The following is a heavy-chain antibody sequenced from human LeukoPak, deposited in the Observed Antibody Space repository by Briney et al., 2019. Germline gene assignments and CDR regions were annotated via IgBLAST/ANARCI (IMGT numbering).Heavy chain of an antibody. D-gene: IGHD5-24*01. CDR3: VKRRDGLFDY. CDR2: ITESGGNT. Sequence: GGSLRLSCAASGFTFSSYVMSWVRQTREKGLEWVSSITESGGNTYYADSEKGRFTISRDNSKNTLYLQMDGLRADDTAVYHCVKRRDGLFDYWGQGTLVTVSS. J-gene: IGHJ4*02. V-gene: IGHV3-23*01. CDR1: GFTFSSYV.